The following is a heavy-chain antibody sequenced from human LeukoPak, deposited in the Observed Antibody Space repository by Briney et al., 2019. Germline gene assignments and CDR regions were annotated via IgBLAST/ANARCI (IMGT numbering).Heavy chain of an antibody. D-gene: IGHD1-1*01. CDR2: IDPSGGST. CDR3: AIPRYKWNNLDP. V-gene: IGHV1-46*01. J-gene: IGHJ5*02. Sequence: ASVKDSCKASGYIFTRYYMHWVRQAPGQELEGMGIIDPSGGSTGNAQKFQGRVTMTRDTSTSTVYMELSSVRSEDTAVYYCAIPRYKWNNLDPWGQGTLVTVSS. CDR1: GYIFTRYY.